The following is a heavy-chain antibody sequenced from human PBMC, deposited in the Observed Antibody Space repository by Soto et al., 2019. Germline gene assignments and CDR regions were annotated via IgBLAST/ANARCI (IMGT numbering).Heavy chain of an antibody. Sequence: EVQLVQSGGGLVQPGGSLRLSCGASGFTFSSHWMTWVRQAPGKGLEWVANINPDGSVKHYVDSVKGRFTISRDNACHSLCLQMRIPSSDYTAVYYCARLYCYVSTFGYWVQGNLVTVSS. CDR2: INPDGSVK. V-gene: IGHV3-7*01. CDR3: ARLYCYVSTFGY. CDR1: GFTFSSHW. D-gene: IGHD3-22*01. J-gene: IGHJ4*02.